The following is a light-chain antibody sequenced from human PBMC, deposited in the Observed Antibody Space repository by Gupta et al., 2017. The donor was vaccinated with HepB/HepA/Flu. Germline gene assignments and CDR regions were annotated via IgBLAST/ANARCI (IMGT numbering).Light chain of an antibody. CDR3: QQYYSSPPLT. V-gene: IGKV4-1*01. J-gene: IGKJ4*01. CDR2: WAS. CDR1: QSVLYSSNNKNY. Sequence: DIVMTHSPVPLALSLCEGAIINRKSSQSVLYSSNNKNYLAWYQVKPGQPPKLLVYWASTRESGVPDRFSGSGSGTDFTLTISSLQAEDVAVYYCQQYYSSPPLTFGGGTKVEIK.